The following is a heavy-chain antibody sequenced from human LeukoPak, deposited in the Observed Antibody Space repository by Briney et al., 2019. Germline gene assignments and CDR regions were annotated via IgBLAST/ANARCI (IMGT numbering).Heavy chain of an antibody. CDR1: GYTFTSYE. CDR3: AKAGIVATMNADWFDP. CDR2: MNPNSGNT. Sequence: GASVKVSCKASGYTFTSYEINWVRQATGQGLEWMGWMNPNSGNTGYAQKFRGRVTMTRDTSISTAYMELSSLRSEDTAVYYCAKAGIVATMNADWFDPWGQGTLVTVSS. J-gene: IGHJ5*02. V-gene: IGHV1-8*01. D-gene: IGHD5-12*01.